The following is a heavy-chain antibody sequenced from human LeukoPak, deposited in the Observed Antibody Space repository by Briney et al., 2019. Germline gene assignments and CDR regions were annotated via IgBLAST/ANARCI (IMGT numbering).Heavy chain of an antibody. J-gene: IGHJ4*02. Sequence: GGSLRLSCAASGFTFSSYSMNWVRQAPGKGLEWVSSISSSSSYIYYADSVKGRFTISRDNAKNPLYLQMNSLRAEDTAVYYCASQLDFTSFDYWGQGTLVTVSS. CDR1: GFTFSSYS. D-gene: IGHD6-6*01. CDR2: ISSSSSYI. V-gene: IGHV3-21*01. CDR3: ASQLDFTSFDY.